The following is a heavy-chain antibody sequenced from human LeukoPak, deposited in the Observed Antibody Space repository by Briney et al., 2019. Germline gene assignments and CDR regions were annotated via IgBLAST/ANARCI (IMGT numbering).Heavy chain of an antibody. Sequence: SETLSLTCTVSGGSISSGSYYWSWIAQPAGKGLEWIGRIYTSGSTNYNPSLKSRVTISVDTSKNQFSLKLSSVTAAHTAVYYCASVQDYGDYYFDYWGQGTLVTVSS. CDR3: ASVQDYGDYYFDY. CDR2: IYTSGST. V-gene: IGHV4-61*02. D-gene: IGHD4-17*01. J-gene: IGHJ4*02. CDR1: GGSISSGSYY.